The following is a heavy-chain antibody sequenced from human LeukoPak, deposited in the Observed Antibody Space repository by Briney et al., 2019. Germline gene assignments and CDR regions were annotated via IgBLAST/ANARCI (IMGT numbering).Heavy chain of an antibody. J-gene: IGHJ4*02. CDR1: GYTFTSYG. CDR3: ARDYYDSSGYYYSGVY. Sequence: ASVKVSCKASGYTFTSYGISWVRQAPGQGLEWMGWISAYNGNTNYAQKLQGRVTMTTDTSTSTAYMELRSLRSDDTAVYYCARDYYDSSGYYYSGVYWGQGTLVTVSS. D-gene: IGHD3-22*01. CDR2: ISAYNGNT. V-gene: IGHV1-18*01.